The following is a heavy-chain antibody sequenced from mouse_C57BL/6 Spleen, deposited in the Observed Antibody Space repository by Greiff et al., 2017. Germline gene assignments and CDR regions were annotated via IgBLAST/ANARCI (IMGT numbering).Heavy chain of an antibody. V-gene: IGHV1-69*01. Sequence: VQLQQPGAELVMPGASVKLSCKASGYTFTSYWMHWVKQRPGQGLEWLGEIDPSDSYTNYNQKFKGKSTLTVDKSSSTAYMQLSSLTSEDSAVYYCARSITTVPDYWGQGTTLTVSS. CDR3: ARSITTVPDY. D-gene: IGHD1-1*01. CDR2: IDPSDSYT. J-gene: IGHJ2*01. CDR1: GYTFTSYW.